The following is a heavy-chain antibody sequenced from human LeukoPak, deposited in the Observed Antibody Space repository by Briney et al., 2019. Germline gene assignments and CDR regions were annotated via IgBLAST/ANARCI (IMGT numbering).Heavy chain of an antibody. Sequence: ASVNVSCKASNYTFISYSITWVRQAPGQGLEWMGWISTYNGRTNYPPNFQDRVTMTSDRSTSTAYLELRSLRSDETAVYYCARLNSTHLFDTIYHQLDYWGQGALVTVSS. CDR3: ARLNSTHLFDTIYHQLDY. V-gene: IGHV1-18*01. J-gene: IGHJ4*02. CDR1: NYTFISYS. CDR2: ISTYNGRT. D-gene: IGHD2/OR15-2a*01.